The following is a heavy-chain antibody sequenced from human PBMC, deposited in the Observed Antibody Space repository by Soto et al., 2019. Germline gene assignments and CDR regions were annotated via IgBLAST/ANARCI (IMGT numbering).Heavy chain of an antibody. J-gene: IGHJ6*02. D-gene: IGHD1-1*01. CDR1: GYPFNKIA. CDR3: ARVGGIGTEKHHSGLDV. Sequence: QVQLVQSGGEVKKPGASVRVSCQASGYPFNKIAIHWVRQAPGHGLEWLGRMSGRSGDPNCAPTVRDRITVATDTSNDTAYLELRRLRSDHTAVSYRARVGGIGTEKHHSGLDVWGPGNAVTV. CDR2: MSGRSGDP. V-gene: IGHV1-18*01.